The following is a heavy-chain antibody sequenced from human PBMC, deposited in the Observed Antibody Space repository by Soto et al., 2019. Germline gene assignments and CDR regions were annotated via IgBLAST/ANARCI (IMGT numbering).Heavy chain of an antibody. J-gene: IGHJ4*02. CDR3: TRGPRATSAGTSAH. V-gene: IGHV3-74*01. D-gene: IGHD6-13*01. CDR1: GCTFIVYL. Sequence: GGSLRLSWAGSGCTFIVYLMHWVRQDPGKGPVWVARIYNDGTYADYADSVKGRFTISRDNAKDTLYLQMNDLRAEDSALYHCTRGPRATSAGTSAHWGQGTLVNVSS. CDR2: IYNDGTYA.